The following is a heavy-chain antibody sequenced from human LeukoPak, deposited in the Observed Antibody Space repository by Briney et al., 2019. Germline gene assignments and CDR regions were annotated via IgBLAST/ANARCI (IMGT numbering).Heavy chain of an antibody. Sequence: PSETLSLTCTVSGGPISGSSDYWTWIRQPAGKGLEWIGRIYTSGPTNYSPSLKGRVAISLDTSKNQFSLKLSSVTAADTAVYYCARDIGYYYDSSGYSVWGQGTLVTVSS. J-gene: IGHJ4*02. CDR3: ARDIGYYYDSSGYSV. V-gene: IGHV4-61*02. CDR1: GGPISGSSDY. D-gene: IGHD3-22*01. CDR2: IYTSGPT.